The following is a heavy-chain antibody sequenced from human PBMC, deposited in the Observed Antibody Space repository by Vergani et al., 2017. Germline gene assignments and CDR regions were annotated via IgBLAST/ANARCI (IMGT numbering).Heavy chain of an antibody. CDR3: ARPVLLWFGEHLDAFDI. D-gene: IGHD3-10*01. J-gene: IGHJ3*02. V-gene: IGHV4-4*07. CDR2: IYYSGST. CDR1: GGSISSYY. Sequence: QVQLQESGPGLVKPSETLSLTCTVSGGSISSYYWSWIRQPAGKGLEWIGRIYYSGSTYYNPSLKSRVTISVDTSKNQFSLKLSSVTAADTAVYYCARPVLLWFGEHLDAFDIWGQGTMVTVSS.